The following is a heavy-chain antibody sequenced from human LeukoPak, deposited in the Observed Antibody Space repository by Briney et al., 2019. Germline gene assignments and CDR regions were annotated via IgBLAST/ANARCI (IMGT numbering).Heavy chain of an antibody. CDR3: AIGGDSSTSCYRCFGN. V-gene: IGHV5-51*01. CDR1: GYRFTNYW. J-gene: IGHJ4*02. Sequence: GESLKISRKGSGYRFTNYWIGWLRQMPGKGLEWMGLIYPGDSDTRYSPAFQGQVTISADKSISTAYLQWSSLKASDTAMYYCAIGGDSSTSCYRCFGNWGQGTLVTVSS. D-gene: IGHD2-2*02. CDR2: IYPGDSDT.